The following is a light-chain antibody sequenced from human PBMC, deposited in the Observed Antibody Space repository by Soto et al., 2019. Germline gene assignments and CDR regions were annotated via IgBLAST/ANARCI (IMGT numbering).Light chain of an antibody. CDR3: HQRHSWPIT. CDR2: DVS. J-gene: IGKJ5*01. CDR1: QSVSNF. V-gene: IGKV3-11*01. Sequence: EIVLTQSPATLSLSPGEGATLSCRASQSVSNFLLWFQQKPGQAPRLLIYDVSNRATCIPARFSGSGSGTDFTLTISSLEPEDFAVYYCHQRHSWPITFGQGTRLEIK.